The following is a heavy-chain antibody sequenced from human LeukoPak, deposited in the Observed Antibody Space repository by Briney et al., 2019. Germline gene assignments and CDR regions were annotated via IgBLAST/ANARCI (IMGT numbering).Heavy chain of an antibody. D-gene: IGHD3-16*01. Sequence: ASVKVSCRASGYTFTTYYVHWVRQAPGQGLEWMAIINPSGGTTNYAQKFHGRITVTRDTSTSTVYMELTSLTSEDTALYYCARDALSYDYSWGSYRHLGIDPWGQGTLVTVSS. CDR1: GYTFTTYY. CDR3: ARDALSYDYSWGSYRHLGIDP. J-gene: IGHJ5*02. V-gene: IGHV1-46*01. CDR2: INPSGGTT.